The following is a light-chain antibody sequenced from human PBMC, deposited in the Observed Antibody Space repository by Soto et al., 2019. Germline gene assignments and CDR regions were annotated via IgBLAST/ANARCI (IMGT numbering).Light chain of an antibody. CDR2: GAS. Sequence: EIVLTQSPGTLSLSPGERATLSCRASQSVSSDYLAWYQQKTGQAPRLLIYGASIRATGIPDRFSGSGSGTDFTLTISRLEPEDFAVYYCQQYGSSPRVSFGGGTKVQIK. V-gene: IGKV3-20*01. CDR1: QSVSSDY. CDR3: QQYGSSPRVS. J-gene: IGKJ4*01.